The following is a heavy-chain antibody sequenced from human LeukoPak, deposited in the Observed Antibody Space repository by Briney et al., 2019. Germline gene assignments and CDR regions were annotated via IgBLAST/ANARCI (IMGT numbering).Heavy chain of an antibody. CDR3: AKPLNDYGDYSY. J-gene: IGHJ4*02. V-gene: IGHV3-23*01. Sequence: PGGSLRLSCAASGFTFSSYAMSWVRQAPGKGLEWVSAISGSGGSTYYADSVKRRFTISRDNSKNTLYLQMNSLRAEDTAVYYCAKPLNDYGDYSYWGQGTLVTVSS. CDR2: ISGSGGST. CDR1: GFTFSSYA. D-gene: IGHD4-17*01.